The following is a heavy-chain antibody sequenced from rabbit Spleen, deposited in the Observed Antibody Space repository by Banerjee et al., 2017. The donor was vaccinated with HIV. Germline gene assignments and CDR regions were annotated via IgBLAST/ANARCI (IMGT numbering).Heavy chain of an antibody. D-gene: IGHD1-1*01. CDR1: GFTISTSAY. V-gene: IGHV1S40*01. CDR3: ARDPYARSSGDGNL. Sequence: QSLEESGGDLVKPGASLTLTCTASGFTISTSAYMCWVRQAPGKGLEWIGCIYTGNTGTTNYASWVNGRFTISRSTSLNTVDLKMTSLTAADTATYFCARDPYARSSGDGNLWGQGTLVTVS. J-gene: IGHJ4*01. CDR2: IYTGNTGTT.